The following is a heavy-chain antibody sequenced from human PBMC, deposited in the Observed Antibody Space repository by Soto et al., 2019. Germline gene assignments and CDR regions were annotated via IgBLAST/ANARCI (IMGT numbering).Heavy chain of an antibody. J-gene: IGHJ4*02. CDR1: GYTFTSYG. D-gene: IGHD3-10*01. Sequence: QVQLVQSGAEVKKPGATVKVSCKASGYTFTSYGISWVRQAPGQGLEWMGWISAYNGNTNYAQKLQGRVTMTTETSTSTAYMELRSLRSDDTAVYYCARDSPMVRGDGLPDYWGQGTLVTVSS. V-gene: IGHV1-18*01. CDR2: ISAYNGNT. CDR3: ARDSPMVRGDGLPDY.